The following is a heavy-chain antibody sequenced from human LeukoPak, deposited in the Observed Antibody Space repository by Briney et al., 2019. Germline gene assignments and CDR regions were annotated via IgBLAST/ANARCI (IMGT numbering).Heavy chain of an antibody. J-gene: IGHJ6*04. CDR1: GFTFSSYA. CDR2: ISGSSGST. V-gene: IGHV3-23*01. D-gene: IGHD3-9*01. Sequence: GGSLRLSCAASGFTFSSYAISWVRQAPGKGLEWVSAISGSSGSTYYADSVKGRFTISRDNSKSTLYLQMNSLRAEDTAVYYCAKASGKDILTGYRYGMDVWGKGTTVTVSS. CDR3: AKASGKDILTGYRYGMDV.